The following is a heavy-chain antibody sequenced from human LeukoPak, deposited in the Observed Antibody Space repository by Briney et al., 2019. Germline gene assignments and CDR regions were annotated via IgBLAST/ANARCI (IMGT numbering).Heavy chain of an antibody. V-gene: IGHV3-23*01. CDR1: GFTFSSYA. J-gene: IGHJ4*02. D-gene: IGHD6-6*01. CDR2: ISGSGGST. CDR3: AKRSQSRSIAWVGY. Sequence: GGSLRLSCAASGFTFSSYAMSWVRQAPGKGLEWVSAISGSGGSTYYADSVKGRFTISRDNSKNTLYLQMNSLRAEDTAVYYCAKRSQSRSIAWVGYWGQGTLVTVSS.